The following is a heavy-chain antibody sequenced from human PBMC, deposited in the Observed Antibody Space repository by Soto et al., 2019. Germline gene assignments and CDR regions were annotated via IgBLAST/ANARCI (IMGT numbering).Heavy chain of an antibody. CDR2: IIPILGIA. J-gene: IGHJ4*02. V-gene: IGHV1-69*02. D-gene: IGHD6-13*01. Sequence: QVQLVQSGAEVKKPGSSVKVSCKASGGTFSSYTISWVRQAPGQGLEWMGRIIPILGIANYAQKFQGRVTXTXVKSTSTAYMELSSLRSEDTAVYYWASGSQQLVLDYWGQGTLVTVSS. CDR1: GGTFSSYT. CDR3: ASGSQQLVLDY.